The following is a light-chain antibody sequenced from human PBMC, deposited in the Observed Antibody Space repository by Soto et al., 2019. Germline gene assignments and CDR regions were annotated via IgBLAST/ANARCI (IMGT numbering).Light chain of an antibody. Sequence: QSVLTQPASVSGSPGQSITISCTGTSSDVGGYDYVSWYQLRPGKAPKLMIFEVSNRPSGVSYRFSGSKSGNTASLTISGLQVEDEADYFCSSYSISTAYLFGTGTKVTVL. CDR2: EVS. J-gene: IGLJ1*01. V-gene: IGLV2-14*01. CDR3: SSYSISTAYL. CDR1: SSDVGGYDY.